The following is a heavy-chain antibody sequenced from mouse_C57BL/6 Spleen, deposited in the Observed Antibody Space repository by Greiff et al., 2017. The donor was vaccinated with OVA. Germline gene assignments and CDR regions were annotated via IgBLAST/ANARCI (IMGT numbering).Heavy chain of an antibody. CDR2: FYPGSGNT. D-gene: IGHD2-10*01. V-gene: IGHV1-76*01. Sequence: VQLQESGAELVRPGASVKLSCKASGYTFTDYYINWVKQRPGQGLEWIARFYPGSGNTYYNEKFKGKATLTAEKSSSTAYMQLSSLTSEDSAVYFCARTSYYPYAMDYWGQGTSVTVSS. CDR1: GYTFTDYY. J-gene: IGHJ4*01. CDR3: ARTSYYPYAMDY.